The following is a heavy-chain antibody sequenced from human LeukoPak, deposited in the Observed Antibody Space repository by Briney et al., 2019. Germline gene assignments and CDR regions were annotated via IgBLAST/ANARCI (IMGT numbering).Heavy chain of an antibody. J-gene: IGHJ4*02. V-gene: IGHV4-4*07. Sequence: SETLSLTCTVSGGSISSYYWSWVRQPPGKGLEWIGFIYTSGSTNYNPSLKSRVTMSVDTSKNQFSLKLSSVTAADTAVYYCARTRSLVPYFDYWGQGTLVTVSS. CDR1: GGSISSYY. CDR3: ARTRSLVPYFDY. D-gene: IGHD3-10*01. CDR2: IYTSGST.